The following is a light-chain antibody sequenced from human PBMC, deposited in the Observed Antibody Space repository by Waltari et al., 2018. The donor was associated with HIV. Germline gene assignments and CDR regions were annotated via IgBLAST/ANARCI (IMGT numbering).Light chain of an antibody. V-gene: IGLV2-23*02. Sequence: QSALTQPASVSGSLGQSITISCTVTSTDAGSYNLVSWYQQPPAKAPNLIIYEVSNRPSGVSNRFSGSKSCNTVSLTISGLQAEDEADYYCCSYAGSSTVVFGGGTKLTVL. CDR1: STDAGSYNL. CDR2: EVS. J-gene: IGLJ2*01. CDR3: CSYAGSSTVV.